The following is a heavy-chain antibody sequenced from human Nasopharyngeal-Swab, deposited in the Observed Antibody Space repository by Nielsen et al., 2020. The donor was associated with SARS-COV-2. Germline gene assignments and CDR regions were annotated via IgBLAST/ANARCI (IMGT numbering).Heavy chain of an antibody. CDR1: GFTFSSYA. D-gene: IGHD3-10*01. Sequence: GESLKISCAASGFTFSSYAMHWVRQAPGKGLEWVAVISYDGSNKYYADSVKGRFTISRDNSKNTLYLQMNSLRAEDTAVYYRARDWAHYYGSGALLLWWFDPWGQGTLVTVSS. V-gene: IGHV3-30-3*01. CDR2: ISYDGSNK. J-gene: IGHJ5*02. CDR3: ARDWAHYYGSGALLLWWFDP.